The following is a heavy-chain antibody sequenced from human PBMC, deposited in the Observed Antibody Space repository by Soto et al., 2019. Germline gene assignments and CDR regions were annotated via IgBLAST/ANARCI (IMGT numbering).Heavy chain of an antibody. D-gene: IGHD2-8*01. Sequence: GESLKISCKGSGYSFTSYWISWVRQMPGKGLEWMGRIDPSDSYTNYSPSFQGHVTISADKSISTAYLQWSSLKASDTAMYYCVSWMGYCTNGVCPGLYYYYGMDVWGQGTTVTVSS. CDR2: IDPSDSYT. V-gene: IGHV5-10-1*01. J-gene: IGHJ6*02. CDR3: VSWMGYCTNGVCPGLYYYYGMDV. CDR1: GYSFTSYW.